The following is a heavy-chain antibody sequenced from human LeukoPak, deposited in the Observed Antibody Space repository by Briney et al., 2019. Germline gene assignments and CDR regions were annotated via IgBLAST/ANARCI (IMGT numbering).Heavy chain of an antibody. CDR2: IYYSGST. D-gene: IGHD6-6*01. J-gene: IGHJ4*02. CDR1: GGSISNSNYY. CDR3: ARDIGSSDFDY. Sequence: PSETLSLTCSVSGGSISNSNYYWGWIRQPPGKGLEWIGSIYYSGSTYYNPSLKSRVTISVDTSKSQFSLKLSSVTAADTAVYYCARDIGSSDFDYWGQGTLVTVSS. V-gene: IGHV4-39*07.